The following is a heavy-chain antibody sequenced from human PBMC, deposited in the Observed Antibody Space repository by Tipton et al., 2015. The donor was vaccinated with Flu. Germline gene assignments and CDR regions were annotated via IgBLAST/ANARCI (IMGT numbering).Heavy chain of an antibody. D-gene: IGHD7-27*01. J-gene: IGHJ5*02. CDR1: GGSFSGYY. Sequence: TLSLTCAVYGGSFSGYYWSWIRQPPGKGLEWIGEINHSGSTNYNPSLKSRVTISVDTSKNQFSLKLSSVTAADTAVYYCARVRLYKVRANRGSNWFDPWGQGTLVTVSS. CDR2: INHSGST. V-gene: IGHV4-34*01. CDR3: ARVRLYKVRANRGSNWFDP.